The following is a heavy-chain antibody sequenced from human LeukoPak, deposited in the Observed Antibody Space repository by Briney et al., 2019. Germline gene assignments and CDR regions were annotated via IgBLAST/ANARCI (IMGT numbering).Heavy chain of an antibody. Sequence: SETLSLTCAVYGGSFSGYYWSWIRQPPGKGLEWIGEINHSGSTNYNPSLKSRVTISVDTSKSQFSLKLSSVTAADTAVYYCARNRGSYASDYWGQGTLVIVSS. CDR1: GGSFSGYY. V-gene: IGHV4-34*01. J-gene: IGHJ4*02. CDR2: INHSGST. D-gene: IGHD1-26*01. CDR3: ARNRGSYASDY.